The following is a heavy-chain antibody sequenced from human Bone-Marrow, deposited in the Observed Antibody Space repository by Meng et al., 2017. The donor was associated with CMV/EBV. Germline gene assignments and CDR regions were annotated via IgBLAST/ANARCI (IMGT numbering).Heavy chain of an antibody. CDR1: GGSISNDNFY. CDR2: IYYTGST. Sequence: GSLRLSCSVSGGSISNDNFYWGRIRQSPGKGLQWIRHIYYTGSTDYNPSLQSRVTVSIDTSNNHFSLRLNSVTAADTAVYYCARIHYYYGMDGWGQGTTVTVSS. CDR3: ARIHYYYGMDG. V-gene: IGHV4-39*07. J-gene: IGHJ6*02.